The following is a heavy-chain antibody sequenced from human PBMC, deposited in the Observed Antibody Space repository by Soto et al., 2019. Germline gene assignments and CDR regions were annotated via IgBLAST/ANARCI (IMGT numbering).Heavy chain of an antibody. CDR3: ARRRYYDSSGLYNWFDP. Sequence: PGESLKISCKGSGYSFISYRIDWVRQMPGKGLEWMGTIFPGDSDTRYSPSFQGQVTVSADKSISTAYLQWSSLKASDTAIYYCARRRYYDSSGLYNWFDPWGQGTLVTVSS. D-gene: IGHD3-22*01. V-gene: IGHV5-51*01. J-gene: IGHJ5*02. CDR2: IFPGDSDT. CDR1: GYSFISYR.